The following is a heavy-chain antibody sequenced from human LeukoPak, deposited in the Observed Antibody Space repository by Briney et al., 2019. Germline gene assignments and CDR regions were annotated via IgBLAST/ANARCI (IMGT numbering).Heavy chain of an antibody. D-gene: IGHD3-10*01. CDR2: INAYNGNT. CDR3: ARAPLLRGVMIGSDY. J-gene: IGHJ4*02. CDR1: GYTFTSYG. Sequence: ASVKVSCKASGYTFTSYGISWVRQAPGQGLEWMGWINAYNGNTNSAQKLQGRVTMTTDTSTSTAYMELRSLRSDGTAVYYCARAPLLRGVMIGSDYWGQGTLVTVSS. V-gene: IGHV1-18*01.